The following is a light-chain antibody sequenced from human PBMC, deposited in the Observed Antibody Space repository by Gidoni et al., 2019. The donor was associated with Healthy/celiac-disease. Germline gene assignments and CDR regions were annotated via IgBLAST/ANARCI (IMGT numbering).Light chain of an antibody. CDR3: QQYYNLPT. V-gene: IGKV1-33*01. J-gene: IGKJ4*01. CDR2: DAS. Sequence: DIQMTQSPSSLSASVGDRVTITCQASQDISNDLNWYQQKPGKAPKLLIDDASNLETGVPSRFSGSGSGTDFTFTISSLQAEDIATYYCQQYYNLPTFGGGTKVEIK. CDR1: QDISND.